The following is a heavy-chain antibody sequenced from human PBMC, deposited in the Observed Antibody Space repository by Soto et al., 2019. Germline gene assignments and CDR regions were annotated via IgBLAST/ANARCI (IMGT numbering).Heavy chain of an antibody. CDR3: AKEHLPSTVATPGY. Sequence: QVQLLESGGGVVQPGRSLRLSCAASGFTFSTYGIHWVRQAPGKGLEWVAVISYDGNNKYYADSVKGRFTIARDNSKNTLFLQMHSLRDDDTAVYYCAKEHLPSTVATPGYWGQGTMVTVSS. CDR1: GFTFSTYG. J-gene: IGHJ4*02. V-gene: IGHV3-30*18. CDR2: ISYDGNNK. D-gene: IGHD5-12*01.